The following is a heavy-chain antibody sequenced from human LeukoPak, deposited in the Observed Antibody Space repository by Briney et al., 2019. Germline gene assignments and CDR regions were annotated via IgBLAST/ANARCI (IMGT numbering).Heavy chain of an antibody. CDR3: ARGEWELNAFDI. Sequence: ASVKVSCKASGYTFTSYDINWVRQAPGQGLEWMGWMNPNSGNTGYAQKFQGRVTITRNTSISTAYMELSSLRFEDTAVYYCARGEWELNAFDIWGQGTMVTVSS. D-gene: IGHD1-26*01. J-gene: IGHJ3*02. V-gene: IGHV1-8*03. CDR1: GYTFTSYD. CDR2: MNPNSGNT.